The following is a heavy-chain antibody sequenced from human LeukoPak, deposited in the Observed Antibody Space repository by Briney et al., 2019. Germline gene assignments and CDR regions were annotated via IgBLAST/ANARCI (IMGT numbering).Heavy chain of an antibody. D-gene: IGHD1/OR15-1a*01. J-gene: IGHJ3*02. CDR3: AKGSKVNVSSWPEQGI. Sequence: PGGSLRLSCAASGFTFSSYCMHWVRQAPGKGLVWVAFIRYDGSNKYYADSVKGRFTISRDNSKNTLYLQMNSLRAEDTAVYYCAKGSKVNVSSWPEQGIWGQGKMVTVSS. V-gene: IGHV3-30*02. CDR2: IRYDGSNK. CDR1: GFTFSSYC.